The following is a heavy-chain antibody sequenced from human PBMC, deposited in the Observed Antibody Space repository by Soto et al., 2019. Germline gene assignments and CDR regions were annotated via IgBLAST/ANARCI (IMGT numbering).Heavy chain of an antibody. J-gene: IGHJ4*02. D-gene: IGHD5-12*01. CDR3: ARHGGYDPRKNFDN. Sequence: SETLSLTCTVSGSSISSSSYCWGWLRQPPGKGLEWIGSIYYSGSTYYDPSLRSRVTISVDTSKNQFSLKLSSVTAADTAVYYCARHGGYDPRKNFDNWGQGTLVTVSS. CDR1: GSSISSSSYC. V-gene: IGHV4-39*01. CDR2: IYYSGST.